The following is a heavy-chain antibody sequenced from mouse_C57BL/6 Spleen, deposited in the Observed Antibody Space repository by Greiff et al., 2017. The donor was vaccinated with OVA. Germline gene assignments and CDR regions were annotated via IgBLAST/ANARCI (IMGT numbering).Heavy chain of an antibody. CDR2: IYPGDGDT. CDR1: GYAFSSSW. J-gene: IGHJ3*01. Sequence: VQLQQSGPELVKPGASVKISCKASGYAFSSSWMNWVQQRPGKGLEWIGWIYPGDGDTYYNGKFKGKATLTADNTYSTAYMQLSSLTSEDYAVYFCAREELIGFAYWGQGTMVTVSA. V-gene: IGHV1-82*01. CDR3: AREELIGFAY.